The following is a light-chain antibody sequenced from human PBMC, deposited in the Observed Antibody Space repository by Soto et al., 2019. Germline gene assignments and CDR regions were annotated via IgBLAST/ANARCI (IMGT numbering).Light chain of an antibody. CDR3: QQYNFFWT. J-gene: IGKJ1*01. V-gene: IGKV1-5*01. CDR1: QSISSW. CDR2: DAS. Sequence: DIPLTQSPSTLSASVGDRVTITCRASQSISSWLAWYQQKPGKGPKLLIYDASSLESRVPSRFRGSGSVTEFTLTISRLQPDDFETYYRQQYNFFWTFDQGTKVEIK.